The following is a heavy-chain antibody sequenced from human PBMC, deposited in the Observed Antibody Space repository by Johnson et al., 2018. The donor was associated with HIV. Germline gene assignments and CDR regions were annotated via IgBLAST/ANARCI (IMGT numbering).Heavy chain of an antibody. D-gene: IGHD1-26*01. CDR1: RFTFSSYA. V-gene: IGHV3-30*04. CDR2: IWYDGSNK. Sequence: QVQLVESGGGLVQPGGSLRLSCAASRFTFSSYAMHWVRQAPGKGLEWVAVIWYDGSNKYYADSVTGRFTISRDNSKTTLYLQMNSLRAEDTAVYYCARDGKVGATPRRAFDIWGQGTMVTVSS. CDR3: ARDGKVGATPRRAFDI. J-gene: IGHJ3*02.